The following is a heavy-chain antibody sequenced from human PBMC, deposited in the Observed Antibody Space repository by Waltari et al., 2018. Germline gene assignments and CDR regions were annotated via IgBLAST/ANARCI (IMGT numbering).Heavy chain of an antibody. CDR1: ALTFSNFG. CDR2: IWFDGSDK. CDR3: AKDAFGNTYLDF. D-gene: IGHD2-2*02. V-gene: IGHV3-30*02. J-gene: IGHJ4*02. Sequence: QVNLVASGGGVVQPGGSLRLSCSASALTFSNFGMHWLRQAPGKGLEWVALIWFDGSDKFYADSVRGRFTISRDNSARTLYLDMDSLRLDDTAMYYCAKDAFGNTYLDFWGQGTLVTVSS.